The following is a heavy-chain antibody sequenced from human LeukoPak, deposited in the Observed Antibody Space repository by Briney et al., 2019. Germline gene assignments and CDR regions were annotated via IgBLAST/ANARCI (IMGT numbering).Heavy chain of an antibody. CDR1: GFTFSSYS. Sequence: GSLRLSCAASGFTFSSYSMNWVRQAPGKGLEWVSSISSSSSYIYYADSVKGRFTISRDNAKNTLYLQMNSLRAEDTAVYYCAREVELGYYYMDVWGKGTTVTVSS. J-gene: IGHJ6*03. D-gene: IGHD1-26*01. V-gene: IGHV3-21*01. CDR2: ISSSSSYI. CDR3: AREVELGYYYMDV.